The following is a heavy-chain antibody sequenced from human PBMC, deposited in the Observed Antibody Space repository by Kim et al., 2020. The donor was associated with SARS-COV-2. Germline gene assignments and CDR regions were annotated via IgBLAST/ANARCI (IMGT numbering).Heavy chain of an antibody. CDR3: AKDLQYYDFWSGYLGTNLYYYYGMDV. D-gene: IGHD3-3*01. J-gene: IGHJ6*02. CDR1: GFTFSSYG. Sequence: GGSLRLSCAASGFTFSSYGMHWVRQAPGKGLEWVAVISYDGSKKYYADSVKGRFTISRDNSKNTLYLQMNSLRAEDTAVYYCAKDLQYYDFWSGYLGTNLYYYYGMDVWGQGTTVTVSS. V-gene: IGHV3-30*18. CDR2: ISYDGSKK.